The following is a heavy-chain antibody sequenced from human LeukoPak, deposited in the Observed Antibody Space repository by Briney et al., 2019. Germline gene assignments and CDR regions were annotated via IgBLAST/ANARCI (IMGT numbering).Heavy chain of an antibody. CDR2: ISGSGGST. D-gene: IGHD1-1*01. J-gene: IGHJ4*02. V-gene: IGHV3-23*01. CDR3: AKDHSAAGTTFFDY. CDR1: GFAFSSYA. Sequence: GGSLRLSCAASGFAFSSYAMSWVRQAPGKGREWVSAISGSGGSTYYADSVKGRFTISRDNSKNTLYLQMNSLRAEDTAVYYCAKDHSAAGTTFFDYWGQGTLVTVSS.